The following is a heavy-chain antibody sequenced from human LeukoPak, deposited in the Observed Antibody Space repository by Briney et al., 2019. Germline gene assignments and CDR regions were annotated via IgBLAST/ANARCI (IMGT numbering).Heavy chain of an antibody. CDR3: ARDRSSGWIDY. CDR1: GGSISSSNW. D-gene: IGHD6-19*01. CDR2: IYHSGST. V-gene: IGHV4-4*02. Sequence: SETLSLTCAVSGGSISSSNWWSWVRQPPGKGLEWIGEIYHSGSTNYNPSLKSRVTISVDTSKNQFSLKLSSVTAADTAVYYCARDRSSGWIDYWGQGTLVTVSS. J-gene: IGHJ4*02.